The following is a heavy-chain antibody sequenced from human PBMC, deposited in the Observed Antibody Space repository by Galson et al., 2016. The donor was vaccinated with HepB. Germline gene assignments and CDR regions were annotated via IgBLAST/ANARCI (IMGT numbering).Heavy chain of an antibody. V-gene: IGHV3-21*06. CDR2: ISSSSAYM. J-gene: IGHJ6*02. CDR3: ARDCSGGSCYGYYYFGMDV. Sequence: SLRLSCAASGLTFSRYSMNWVRQAPGKGLEWVSSISSSSAYMYYADSVKGRFTISRDNAKNSLYLQMNSLRAEDTAVYYCARDCSGGSCYGYYYFGMDVWGQGTTVTVS. D-gene: IGHD2-15*01. CDR1: GLTFSRYS.